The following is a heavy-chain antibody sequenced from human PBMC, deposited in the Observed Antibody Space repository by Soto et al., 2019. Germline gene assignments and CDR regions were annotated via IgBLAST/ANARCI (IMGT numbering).Heavy chain of an antibody. CDR3: AKDRDSYYFDY. CDR2: ISGGGGST. J-gene: IGHJ4*02. V-gene: IGHV3-23*01. D-gene: IGHD2-15*01. CDR1: GFTLSNYA. Sequence: EVQLLESGGGLVQPGGSLRLSCAASGFTLSNYAMTWVRQAPGKGLEWVSSISGGGGSTYYADSVKGRFTITRDNCKNTLYLQMNSLRAEDTAVYFCAKDRDSYYFDYWGQGTLVTVSS.